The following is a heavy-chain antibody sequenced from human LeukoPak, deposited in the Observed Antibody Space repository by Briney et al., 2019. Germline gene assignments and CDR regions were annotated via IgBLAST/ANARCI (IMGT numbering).Heavy chain of an antibody. CDR3: AKDLGFGELDYYFFGMDV. J-gene: IGHJ6*02. CDR1: GFTFSNYA. CDR2: ISGSGGST. D-gene: IGHD3-10*01. V-gene: IGHV3-23*01. Sequence: PWGSLRLSCVASGFTFSNYAMTWVRQAPGKGLEWVSGISGSGGSTYYADSVKGRFTISRDKSKKTVNLQMNSLRAEDTAVYYCAKDLGFGELDYYFFGMDVWGQGTTVTVSS.